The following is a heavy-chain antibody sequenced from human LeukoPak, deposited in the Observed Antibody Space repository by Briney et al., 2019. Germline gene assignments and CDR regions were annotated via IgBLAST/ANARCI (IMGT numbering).Heavy chain of an antibody. D-gene: IGHD3-16*01. CDR3: AKDGGLAFDY. CDR2: ISGSGDNT. CDR1: GFTFSSYA. Sequence: GSLRLSCAASGFTFSSYAMSWVRQAPGKGLEWVSGISGSGDNTYYADSVKGRFTISRDNSKNTLYLQMNSLRAEDTAVYYCAKDGGLAFDYWGQGTLVTVSS. J-gene: IGHJ4*02. V-gene: IGHV3-23*01.